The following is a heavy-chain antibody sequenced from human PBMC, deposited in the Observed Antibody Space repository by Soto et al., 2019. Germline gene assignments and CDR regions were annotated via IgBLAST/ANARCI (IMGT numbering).Heavy chain of an antibody. CDR1: GGTFSSYA. CDR3: ARGEASIAARPIDY. J-gene: IGHJ4*02. CDR2: IIPIFGTA. V-gene: IGHV1-69*13. Sequence: ASVKVSCKASGGTFSSYAINWVRQAPGQGLEWMGGIIPIFGTANYAQKFQGRVTITADESTSTAYMELSSLRSEDTAVYYCARGEASIAARPIDYWGQGTLVTSPQ. D-gene: IGHD6-6*01.